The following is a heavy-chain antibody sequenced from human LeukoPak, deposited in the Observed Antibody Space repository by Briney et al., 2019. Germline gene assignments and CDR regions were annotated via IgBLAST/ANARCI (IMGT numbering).Heavy chain of an antibody. D-gene: IGHD3-10*01. Sequence: SETLSLTCTVSGYSISSTYCWGWIRQSPGRGLEWIGSIYHTGSTFYNPSLTSRVTISVDTSKNQFSLNLTSVTAADTAVYYCARDFGHNFSGSGTKWFDPWGQGSLVTVSS. CDR3: ARDFGHNFSGSGTKWFDP. CDR1: GYSISSTYC. CDR2: IYHTGST. V-gene: IGHV4-38-2*02. J-gene: IGHJ5*02.